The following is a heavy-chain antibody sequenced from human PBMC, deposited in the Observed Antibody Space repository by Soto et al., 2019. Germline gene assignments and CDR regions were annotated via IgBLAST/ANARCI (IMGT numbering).Heavy chain of an antibody. J-gene: IGHJ4*02. V-gene: IGHV6-1*01. CDR3: ARLIGTSCFVG. D-gene: IGHD2-2*01. CDR2: TYSRSQWFN. CDR1: GDSVSSNIVT. Sequence: QVQLLQSGPGLVKPSQTLSLTCAISGDSVSSNIVTWDWIRQSPSRGLEWLGRTYSRSQWFNDYAVSVNSRMTINADTSKNQSSLQLNYVTPEDTAVYYCARLIGTSCFVGWGQGTPVTVSS.